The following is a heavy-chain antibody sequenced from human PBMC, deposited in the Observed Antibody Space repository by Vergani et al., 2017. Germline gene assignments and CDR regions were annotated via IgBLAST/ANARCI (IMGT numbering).Heavy chain of an antibody. CDR3: ARDGDIVVVPAAINWFDP. D-gene: IGHD2-2*01. Sequence: QVQLVQSGAEVKKPGASVKVSWKASGYTFTGYYMHWVRQAPGQGLEWMGWINPNSGGTNYAQKFQGRVTMTRDTSISTAYMELSRLRSDDTAVYYCARDGDIVVVPAAINWFDPWGQGTLVTVSS. CDR2: INPNSGGT. V-gene: IGHV1-2*02. J-gene: IGHJ5*02. CDR1: GYTFTGYY.